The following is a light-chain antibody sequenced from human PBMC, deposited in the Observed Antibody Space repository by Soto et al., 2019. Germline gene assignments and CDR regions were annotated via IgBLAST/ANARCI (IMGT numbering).Light chain of an antibody. CDR3: QQSYSTPIT. V-gene: IGKV1-39*01. CDR1: QTIISY. Sequence: DDRMTQSPSSVSAAVGVRVAITCRASQTIISYLNWYQQKPGKAPKLLIYVASSLQGGVPSRFSGSGSGTDFTLTIGSLQPDDFATYSCQQSYSTPITFGQGTRLEIK. CDR2: VAS. J-gene: IGKJ5*01.